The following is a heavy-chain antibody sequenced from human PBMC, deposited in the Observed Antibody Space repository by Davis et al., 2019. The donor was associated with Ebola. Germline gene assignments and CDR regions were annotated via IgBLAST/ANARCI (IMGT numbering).Heavy chain of an antibody. Sequence: ASVKVSCKVSGYTLTELSMHWVRQAPGKGLEWMGGFDPEDGETIYAQKFQGRVTMTEDTSTDTAYMELSSLRSEDTAVYYCATGSPSPRNPYGDYENYYFDYWGQGTLVTVSS. CDR1: GYTLTELS. CDR2: FDPEDGET. D-gene: IGHD4-17*01. J-gene: IGHJ4*02. V-gene: IGHV1-24*01. CDR3: ATGSPSPRNPYGDYENYYFDY.